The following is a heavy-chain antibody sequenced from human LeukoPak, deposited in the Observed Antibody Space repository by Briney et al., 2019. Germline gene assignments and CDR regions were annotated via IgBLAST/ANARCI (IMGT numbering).Heavy chain of an antibody. Sequence: PGGSLRLSCAASGFTFSSYWMNWVRQAPGKGLKWVANIKRDGNEKNYVDSVKGRFSSSRDNAKNSLYLQIDSLRAGDTAVYYCAKEGAYPIITYDSWGQGALVTVSS. CDR2: IKRDGNEK. CDR1: GFTFSSYW. CDR3: AKEGAYPIITYDS. D-gene: IGHD3-10*01. J-gene: IGHJ5*01. V-gene: IGHV3-7*01.